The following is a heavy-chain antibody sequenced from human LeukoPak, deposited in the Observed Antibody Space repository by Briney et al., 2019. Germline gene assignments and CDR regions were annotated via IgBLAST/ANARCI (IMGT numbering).Heavy chain of an antibody. V-gene: IGHV4-34*01. CDR2: INHSGST. D-gene: IGHD2-15*01. J-gene: IGHJ4*02. Sequence: SETLSLTCAVYGGSFSGYYWSWIRQPPGKGLEWIGEINHSGSTNYNPSLKSRVTISVDTSKNQFSLKLSSVTAADTAVYYCARGIYCSGGSCYSGDFDYWGRGTLVTVSS. CDR1: GGSFSGYY. CDR3: ARGIYCSGGSCYSGDFDY.